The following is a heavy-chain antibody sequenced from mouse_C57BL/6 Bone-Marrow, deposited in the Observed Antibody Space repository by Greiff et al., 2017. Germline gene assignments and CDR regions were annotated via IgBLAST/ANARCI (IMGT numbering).Heavy chain of an antibody. J-gene: IGHJ1*03. D-gene: IGHD1-1*01. V-gene: IGHV1-18*01. Sequence: VQLQQSGPELVKPGASVKIPCKASGYTFTDYNMDWVKQSHGKSLEWIGDINPNNGGTIYNQKFKGKATWTVDKSSSTAYMELRSLTSEDTAVYYCARRGYYGSSFPWYFDVWVTGTTVTVSS. CDR1: GYTFTDYN. CDR2: INPNNGGT. CDR3: ARRGYYGSSFPWYFDV.